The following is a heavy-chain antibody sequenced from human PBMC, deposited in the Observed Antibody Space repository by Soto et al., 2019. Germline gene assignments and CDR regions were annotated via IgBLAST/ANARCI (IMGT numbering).Heavy chain of an antibody. Sequence: PSETLSLTCTVSGGSISSGGYYWSWIRQHPGKGLEWIGYIYYSGSTYYNPSLKSRVTISVDTSKNQFSLKLSSVTAADTAVYYCARVGVTGGLLNWNYFPWFDPWGQGTLVTVSS. CDR3: ARVGVTGGLLNWNYFPWFDP. J-gene: IGHJ5*02. V-gene: IGHV4-31*03. CDR2: IYYSGST. D-gene: IGHD1-7*01. CDR1: GGSISSGGYY.